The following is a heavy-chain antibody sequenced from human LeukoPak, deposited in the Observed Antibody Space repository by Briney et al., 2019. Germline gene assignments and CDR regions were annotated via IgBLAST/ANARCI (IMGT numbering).Heavy chain of an antibody. CDR1: GGTFSSYA. V-gene: IGHV1-69*05. Sequence: SVKVSCKASGGTFSSYAISWVRQAPGQGLEWMGGIIPIFGTANYAQKFQGRVTITTDESTSTAYTELSSLRSEDTAVYYCARDQWGRADAFDIWGQGTMVTVSS. CDR3: ARDQWGRADAFDI. D-gene: IGHD2-8*01. CDR2: IIPIFGTA. J-gene: IGHJ3*02.